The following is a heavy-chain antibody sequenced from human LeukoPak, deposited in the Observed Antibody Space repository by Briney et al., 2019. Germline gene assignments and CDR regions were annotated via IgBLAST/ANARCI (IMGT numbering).Heavy chain of an antibody. D-gene: IGHD5-12*01. CDR2: IYYSGST. J-gene: IGHJ5*02. Sequence: SETLSLTCTVSGGSISSYYWSWIRQPPGKGLEWIGYIYYSGSTNYNPSLKSRVTISVDTSKNQFSLKLSSVTAADTAVYYCARGPQGRDGYRRDNWFDPWGQGTLVTVSS. CDR3: ARGPQGRDGYRRDNWFDP. V-gene: IGHV4-59*12. CDR1: GGSISSYY.